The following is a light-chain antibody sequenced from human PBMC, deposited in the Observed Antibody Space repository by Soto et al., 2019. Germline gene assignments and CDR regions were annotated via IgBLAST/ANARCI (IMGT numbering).Light chain of an antibody. CDR1: QSISTW. J-gene: IGKJ2*01. CDR3: QQYNSFSRT. Sequence: DIRMTQSPFTLSASVGDRVTITCRASQSISTWLAWYQQKPGKAPKLLIYKASSLDSGVPSRFSGSGSGTEFTLTISSVQPDDFATYYCQQYNSFSRTFGQGTKVEIK. CDR2: KAS. V-gene: IGKV1-5*03.